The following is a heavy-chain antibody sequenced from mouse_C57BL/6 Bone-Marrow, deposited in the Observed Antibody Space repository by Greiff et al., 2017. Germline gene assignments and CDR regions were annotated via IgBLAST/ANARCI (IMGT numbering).Heavy chain of an antibody. Sequence: EVQLQESGGGLVQPKGSLKLSCAASGFSFNTYAMNWVRQAPGKGLEWVARIRSKSNNYATYYADSVKDRFTISRDDSESMLYLQMNNLKTEDTAMYYCVRQGGGGFAYWGQGTLVTVSA. CDR3: VRQGGGGFAY. V-gene: IGHV10-1*01. CDR1: GFSFNTYA. CDR2: IRSKSNNYAT. J-gene: IGHJ3*01.